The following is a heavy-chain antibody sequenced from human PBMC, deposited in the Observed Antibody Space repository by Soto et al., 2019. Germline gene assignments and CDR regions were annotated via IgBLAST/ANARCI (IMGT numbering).Heavy chain of an antibody. CDR3: ARVVGGYDCDQWLVSPCHYYYYMDV. Sequence: GGSLRLSCAASGFTFSSYSMNWVRQAPGKGLEWVSSISSSSSYIYYADSVKGRFTISRDNAKNSLYLQMNSLRAEDTAVYYCARVVGGYDCDQWLVSPCHYYYYMDVWGKGTTVTVSS. CDR1: GFTFSSYS. J-gene: IGHJ6*03. V-gene: IGHV3-21*01. D-gene: IGHD5-12*01. CDR2: ISSSSSYI.